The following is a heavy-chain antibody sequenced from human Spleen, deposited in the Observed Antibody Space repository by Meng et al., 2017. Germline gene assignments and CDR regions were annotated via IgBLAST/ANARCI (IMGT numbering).Heavy chain of an antibody. CDR2: IGHSGFT. V-gene: IGHV4-39*01. CDR1: GGSIGTSGYY. J-gene: IGHJ5*02. Sequence: QPQLQESGPGLVKASEALSLICSVSGGSIGTSGYYWGWIRQPPGKGLEWIGSIGHSGFTYYTPSLKSRVTVSIDTSRNQFSLWLTSVTAADTAVYYCVRSSGWVKTGFDPWGQGTLVTVSS. CDR3: VRSSGWVKTGFDP. D-gene: IGHD6-19*01.